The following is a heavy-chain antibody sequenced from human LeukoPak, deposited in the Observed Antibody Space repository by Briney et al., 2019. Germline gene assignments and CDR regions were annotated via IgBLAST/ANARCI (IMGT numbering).Heavy chain of an antibody. Sequence: ASVKVSCKASGYTFTSYYMHWVRQAPGQGLEWMGIINPSGGSTSYAQKFQGRVTMTRDTSTSTVYMELSSLRTEDTAVYYCARARGYSYGYYYYYYMDVWGKGTTVTVSS. CDR3: ARARGYSYGYYYYYYMDV. CDR1: GYTFTSYY. D-gene: IGHD5-18*01. J-gene: IGHJ6*03. V-gene: IGHV1-46*01. CDR2: INPSGGST.